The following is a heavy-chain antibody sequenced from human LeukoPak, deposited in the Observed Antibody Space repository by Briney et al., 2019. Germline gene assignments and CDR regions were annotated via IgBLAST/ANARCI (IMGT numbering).Heavy chain of an antibody. CDR3: AREDPEVVSATPFDY. V-gene: IGHV4-34*01. CDR1: SESFSGYY. D-gene: IGHD2-15*01. CDR2: INHSGST. J-gene: IGHJ4*02. Sequence: TSETLSLTCAVYSESFSGYYWTRIRQPPGKGLEWIGEINHSGSTSHNPSLKSRVTISVDTSKKQFSLNLSSVTAADTAVYYCAREDPEVVSATPFDYWGQGTLVTVSS.